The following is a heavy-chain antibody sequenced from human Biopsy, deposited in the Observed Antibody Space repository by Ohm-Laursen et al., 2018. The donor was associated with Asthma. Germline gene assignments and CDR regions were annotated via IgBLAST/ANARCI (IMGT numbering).Heavy chain of an antibody. J-gene: IGHJ1*01. CDR3: ARTFHFWSPYHAEHYQL. CDR1: GFTFGDYW. Sequence: SLRLSCAASGFTFGDYWMSWVRQVPGKGLEWVASIKHDGTEKNHVDSLKGRFTISRDNAKNSLYLQMNSLRAEDTAVYYRARTFHFWSPYHAEHYQLWGQGTLVTVPS. D-gene: IGHD3-3*02. V-gene: IGHV3-7*01. CDR2: IKHDGTEK.